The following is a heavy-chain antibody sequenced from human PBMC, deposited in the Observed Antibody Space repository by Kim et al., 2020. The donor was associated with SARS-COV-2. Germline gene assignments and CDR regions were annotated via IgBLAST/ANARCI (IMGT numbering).Heavy chain of an antibody. CDR3: ARVWAGYCGADY. CDR2: M. V-gene: IGHV3-48*02. Sequence: MFYACSVKGRFPISRDNGKNSLYLQRNSLRDEDTAVYYCARVWAGYCGADYWGQGTLVTVSS. D-gene: IGHD3-3*01. J-gene: IGHJ4*02.